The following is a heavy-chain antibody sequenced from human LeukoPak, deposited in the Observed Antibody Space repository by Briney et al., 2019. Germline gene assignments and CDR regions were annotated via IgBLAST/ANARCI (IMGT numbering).Heavy chain of an antibody. Sequence: GGSLRLSCAASGFTFITYTMDWVRQAPGKGLEWVSSISSSRDCIYYADSVKGRFTISRDNAKNSLYLQMNSLRAEDTAIYYCATYRQVLLPFESWGQGTLVTVSS. D-gene: IGHD2-8*02. J-gene: IGHJ4*02. CDR1: GFTFITYT. CDR3: ATYRQVLLPFES. V-gene: IGHV3-21*04. CDR2: ISSSRDCI.